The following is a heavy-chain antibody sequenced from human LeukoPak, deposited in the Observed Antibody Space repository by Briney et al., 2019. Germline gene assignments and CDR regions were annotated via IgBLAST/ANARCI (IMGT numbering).Heavy chain of an antibody. CDR1: GFTFTAHW. Sequence: GGSLRLSCTASGFTFTAHWIHWVRQPPGMGLVWVSRINERGTDSMYAESVKGRFTISRDNAKNTVYLQMNSLRAEDTAVYYCVRDWGYDSSGYWQKYFDTWGQGTLVTVSS. CDR2: INERGTDS. V-gene: IGHV3-74*03. CDR3: VRDWGYDSSGYWQKYFDT. J-gene: IGHJ4*02. D-gene: IGHD3-22*01.